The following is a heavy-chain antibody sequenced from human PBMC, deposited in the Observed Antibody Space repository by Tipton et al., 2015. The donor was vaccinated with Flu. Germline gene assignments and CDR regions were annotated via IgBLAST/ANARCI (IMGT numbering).Heavy chain of an antibody. J-gene: IGHJ4*02. CDR2: LSYDGTNS. Sequence: QLVQSGGGVVQPGRSLRLSCVASGLDLSSYGMHWVRQAPGKGLEWVAVLSYDGTNSYHADSLEGRFTISRDNSKNTLYLLMNRLRPEDTAVYYCAKDAVFLHYDSTGYMGPLDSWGQGTLVTVSS. CDR3: AKDAVFLHYDSTGYMGPLDS. V-gene: IGHV3-30*18. D-gene: IGHD3-22*01. CDR1: GLDLSSYG.